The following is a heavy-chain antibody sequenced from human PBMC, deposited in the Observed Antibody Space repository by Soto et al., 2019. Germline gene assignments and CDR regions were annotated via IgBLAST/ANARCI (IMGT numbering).Heavy chain of an antibody. J-gene: IGHJ4*02. CDR1: GFTFSSYA. Sequence: GGSLRLSCAASGFTFSSYAMHWVRQAPGKGLEWVAVISYDGSNKYYADSVKGRFTISRDNSKNTLYLQMNSLRAEDTAVYYCARETGYSSSWYDYWGQGTLVTVSS. D-gene: IGHD6-13*01. V-gene: IGHV3-30-3*01. CDR2: ISYDGSNK. CDR3: ARETGYSSSWYDY.